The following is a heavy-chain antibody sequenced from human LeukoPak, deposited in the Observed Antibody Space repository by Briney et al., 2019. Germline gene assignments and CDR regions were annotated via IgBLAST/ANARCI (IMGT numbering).Heavy chain of an antibody. CDR1: GFTFSSYA. V-gene: IGHV3-64*01. D-gene: IGHD3-10*01. J-gene: IGHJ3*02. Sequence: PGGSLRLSCAASGFTFSSYAMHWVRQAPGKGLEYVPAISSNGGSTYYANSVKGRFTISRDNSKNTLYLQMGSLRAEDMAVYYCAREHGSAGVDAFDIWGQGTMVTVSS. CDR2: ISSNGGST. CDR3: AREHGSAGVDAFDI.